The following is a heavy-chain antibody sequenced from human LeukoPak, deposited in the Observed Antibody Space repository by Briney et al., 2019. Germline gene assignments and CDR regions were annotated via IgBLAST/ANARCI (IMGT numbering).Heavy chain of an antibody. CDR3: ARNNWNDINCFDY. V-gene: IGHV3-48*03. CDR1: GFTFSSYE. CDR2: ISSSGSTI. D-gene: IGHD1-20*01. J-gene: IGHJ4*02. Sequence: GGSLRLSCAASGFTFSSYEMNWVRQAPGKGLERVSYISSSGSTIYYADSVKGRFTISRDNAKNSLYLQMNSLRAEDTAVYYCARNNWNDINCFDYWGQGTLVTVSS.